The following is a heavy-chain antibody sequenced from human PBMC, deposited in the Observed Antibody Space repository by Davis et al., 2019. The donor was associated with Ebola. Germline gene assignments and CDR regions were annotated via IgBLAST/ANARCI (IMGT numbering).Heavy chain of an antibody. J-gene: IGHJ6*02. CDR1: GFTFSSYA. CDR2: ISGSGGST. CDR3: AKDSEWIGELLYYNYGMDV. D-gene: IGHD3-10*01. V-gene: IGHV3-23*01. Sequence: GESLKISCAASGFTFSSYAMRSVRQAPGKGLEWVSAISGSGGSTYYPDSVKGRFTIARDNSKNKLYLQMNSLRAEDTAVYYCAKDSEWIGELLYYNYGMDVWGQGTTVTVSS.